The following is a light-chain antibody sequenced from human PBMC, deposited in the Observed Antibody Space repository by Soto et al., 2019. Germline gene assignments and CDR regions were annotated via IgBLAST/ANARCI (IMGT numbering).Light chain of an antibody. CDR3: LQYKSYPWT. J-gene: IGKJ1*01. Sequence: DIQMTQSPSAMSASVGDRVTITCRASQGISSYLAWFQQKPGKVPKRLIYAASSLQSGVPSRFRGSGSGTEFTPTISSLQPEDFETYYCLQYKSYPWTLGQGTKVDIK. CDR2: AAS. V-gene: IGKV1-17*03. CDR1: QGISSY.